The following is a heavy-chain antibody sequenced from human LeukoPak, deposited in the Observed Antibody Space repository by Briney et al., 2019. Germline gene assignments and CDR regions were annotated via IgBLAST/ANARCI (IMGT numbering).Heavy chain of an antibody. CDR2: IEEDGSEK. V-gene: IGHV3-7*05. Sequence: PGGSLRLSCAASRFAFSTYWMSWVRQAPGKGLEWVANIEEDGSEKYYVDSVKGRFTIYRDNAKNSLYLQMNRLRAEDTAVYYCARDSPGSSRFYHYYGLDVWGQGTTVTVSS. D-gene: IGHD6-6*01. J-gene: IGHJ6*02. CDR1: RFAFSTYW. CDR3: ARDSPGSSRFYHYYGLDV.